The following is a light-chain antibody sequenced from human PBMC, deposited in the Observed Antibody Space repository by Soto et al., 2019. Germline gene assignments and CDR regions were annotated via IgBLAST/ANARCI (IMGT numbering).Light chain of an antibody. CDR3: QQHGSSIS. CDR2: GAS. J-gene: IGKJ4*01. Sequence: VVLTQSPGTLSLSPGEIATLSCRASESVYNNYVAWYQQKPGQPPRLLISGASDRATGIPDRFSGSGSGTDFTLTISRLEPEDFAVYYCQQHGSSISFGGGTKVENK. CDR1: ESVYNNY. V-gene: IGKV3-20*01.